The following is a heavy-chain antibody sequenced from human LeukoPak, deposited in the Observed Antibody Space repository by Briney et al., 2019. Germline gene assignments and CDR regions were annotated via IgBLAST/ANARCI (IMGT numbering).Heavy chain of an antibody. CDR3: ARGHYDVLAASYKWTPDY. Sequence: GGSLRLSCAASGFTFNTFNMNWVRQAPGKGLEWVSSITSGGDYIYYADSVKGRFTTSRGNAKNSLSLQLNSLRVEDTAVYYCARGHYDVLAASYKWTPDYWGQGTLVTASS. CDR1: GFTFNTFN. D-gene: IGHD3-9*01. V-gene: IGHV3-21*01. CDR2: ITSGGDYI. J-gene: IGHJ4*02.